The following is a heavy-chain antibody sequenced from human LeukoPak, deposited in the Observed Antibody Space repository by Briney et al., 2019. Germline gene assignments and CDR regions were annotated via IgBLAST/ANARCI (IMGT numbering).Heavy chain of an antibody. D-gene: IGHD3-9*01. V-gene: IGHV1-3*01. CDR3: ARGSADILTGNAFDI. CDR2: INAGNGNT. J-gene: IGHJ3*02. Sequence: GASVKVSCKASGYTFTSYAMHWVRQAPGQRLEWMGWINAGNGNTKYSQKFQGRVTITRDTSASTAYMELSSLRSEDTAVYYCARGSADILTGNAFDIWGQGTMVTVFS. CDR1: GYTFTSYA.